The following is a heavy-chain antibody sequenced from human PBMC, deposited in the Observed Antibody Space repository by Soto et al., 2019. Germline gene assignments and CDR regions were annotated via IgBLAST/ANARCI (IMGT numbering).Heavy chain of an antibody. Sequence: ASVKVSCKASGYTFTSYDINWVRQATGQGLEWMGWMNPNSGNTGYAQKFQGRVTMTRNTSISTAYMELSSLRSEDTAVYYCARLTIGVVGCDYWGQGTLVTVSP. J-gene: IGHJ4*02. CDR1: GYTFTSYD. V-gene: IGHV1-8*01. CDR3: ARLTIGVVGCDY. CDR2: MNPNSGNT. D-gene: IGHD3-3*01.